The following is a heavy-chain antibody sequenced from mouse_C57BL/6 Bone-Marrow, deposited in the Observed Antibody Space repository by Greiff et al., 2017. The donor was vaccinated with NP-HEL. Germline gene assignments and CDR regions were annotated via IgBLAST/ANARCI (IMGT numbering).Heavy chain of an antibody. CDR3: ARNSSPVVAHWYFDV. Sequence: QVQLQQSGPGLVAPSQSLSITCTVSGFSLTSYAISWVRQPPGKGLEWLGVIWTGGGTNYNSALNSRLSISKDNSKSQVFLKMNSLQTDDTARYYCARNSSPVVAHWYFDVWGTGTTVTVSS. CDR2: IWTGGGT. CDR1: GFSLTSYA. V-gene: IGHV2-9-1*01. D-gene: IGHD1-1*01. J-gene: IGHJ1*03.